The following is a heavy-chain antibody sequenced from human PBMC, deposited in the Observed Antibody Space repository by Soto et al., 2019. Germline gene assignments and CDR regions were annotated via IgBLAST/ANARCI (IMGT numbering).Heavy chain of an antibody. V-gene: IGHV3-7*04. CDR2: IKQDGNEK. D-gene: IGHD6-13*01. J-gene: IGHJ4*02. CDR3: ARGAAAGFPFPDY. Sequence: PGGSLRLSCAASGFTFSSYWMNWVRQAPGKGLEWVANIKQDGNEKHYVDSVKGRFTISRDSAKNSLYLQMNSLRAEDTAVYYCARGAAAGFPFPDYWGQGTTVTVYS. CDR1: GFTFSSYW.